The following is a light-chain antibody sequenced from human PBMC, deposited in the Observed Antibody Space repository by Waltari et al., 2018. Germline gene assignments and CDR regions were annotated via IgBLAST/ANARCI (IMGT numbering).Light chain of an antibody. Sequence: DIVMTQSPLSLPVTPGEPASISCRFSQSLLHSNGYNYLDWYLQKPGQSPQLLIYLGSNRASGVPDRFSGSGSGTDFTLKISRVEAEDVGVYYCMQALQNPLTFGGGTKVEI. V-gene: IGKV2-28*01. CDR3: MQALQNPLT. CDR1: QSLLHSNGYNY. J-gene: IGKJ4*01. CDR2: LGS.